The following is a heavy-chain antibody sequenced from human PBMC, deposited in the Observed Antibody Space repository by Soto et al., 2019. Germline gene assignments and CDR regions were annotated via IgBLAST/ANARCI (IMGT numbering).Heavy chain of an antibody. CDR2: ISSNSSTI. Sequence: GGSLRLSCAASGFTFSSYSMHWVRQAPGKGLEWVSDISSNSSTIYYADSVKGRFTISRDNAKNSLYLQMNSLRDEDTSVYYCARESSGSCYAFDIWGQGTMVTVSS. J-gene: IGHJ3*02. V-gene: IGHV3-48*02. CDR3: ARESSGSCYAFDI. CDR1: GFTFSSYS. D-gene: IGHD1-26*01.